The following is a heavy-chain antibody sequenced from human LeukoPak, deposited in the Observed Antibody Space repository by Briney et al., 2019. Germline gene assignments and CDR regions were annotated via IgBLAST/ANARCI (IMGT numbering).Heavy chain of an antibody. Sequence: GGTLRLSCAASGFTFSSYGMSWVRQAPGKGLEWVSAINTSGGSTYYAASVKGRFTISRDNSKNTLYLQMNSLRAEDTAIYYCAKNGDRGAYCSGGSCYPYFYYYMDVWGKGTTVTISS. CDR1: GFTFSSYG. D-gene: IGHD2-15*01. CDR2: INTSGGST. CDR3: AKNGDRGAYCSGGSCYPYFYYYMDV. V-gene: IGHV3-23*01. J-gene: IGHJ6*03.